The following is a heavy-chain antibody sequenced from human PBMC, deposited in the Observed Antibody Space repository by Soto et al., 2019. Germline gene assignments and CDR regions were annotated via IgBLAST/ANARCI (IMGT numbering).Heavy chain of an antibody. CDR3: AKDQGSSWYEIDY. D-gene: IGHD6-13*01. CDR2: ISSSSSYI. Sequence: GGSLRLSCAASGFTFSSYSMNWVRQAPGKGLEWVSFISSSSSYIYYADSVKGRFTISRDNAKNSLYLQMNSLRAEDTAVYYCAKDQGSSWYEIDYWGQGTLVTVSS. V-gene: IGHV3-21*04. CDR1: GFTFSSYS. J-gene: IGHJ4*02.